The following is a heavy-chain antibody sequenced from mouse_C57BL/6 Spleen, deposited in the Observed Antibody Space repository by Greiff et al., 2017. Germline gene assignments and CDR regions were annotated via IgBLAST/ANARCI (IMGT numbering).Heavy chain of an antibody. D-gene: IGHD3-3*01. CDR1: GFTFSSYA. CDR3: ARGGTHGYFDY. J-gene: IGHJ2*01. V-gene: IGHV5-4*03. Sequence: EVKLMESGGGLVKPGGSLKLSCAASGFTFSSYAMSWVRQTPEKRLEWVATISDGGSYTYYPDNVKGRFTISRDNAKNNLYLQMSHLKSEDTAMYYCARGGTHGYFDYWGQGTTLTVSS. CDR2: ISDGGSYT.